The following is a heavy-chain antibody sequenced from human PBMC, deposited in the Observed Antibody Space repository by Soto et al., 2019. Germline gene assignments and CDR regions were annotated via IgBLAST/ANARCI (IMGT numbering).Heavy chain of an antibody. V-gene: IGHV3-23*01. CDR3: AKDRSAMIVVGPGY. CDR1: GLSFSSYA. CDR2: ISGSGGSK. Sequence: GSLRLSGAVAGLSFSSYAIGWVRPAPGKGLEWVSAISGSGGSKYYADSVKGRFTISRDNSKKTLYLQMNSLRAEDTAVYYCAKDRSAMIVVGPGYWGQGTLVTGSS. J-gene: IGHJ4*02. D-gene: IGHD3-22*01.